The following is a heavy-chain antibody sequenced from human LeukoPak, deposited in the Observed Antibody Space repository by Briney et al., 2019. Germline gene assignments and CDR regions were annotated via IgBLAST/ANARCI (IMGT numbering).Heavy chain of an antibody. Sequence: SVKVSCKASGGTFSSYAIGWVRQAPGQGLEWMGGIIPIFGTANYAQKFQGRVTITTDESTSTAYMELSSLRSEDTAVYYCARGPSSGYYINWFDPWGQGTLVTVSS. CDR1: GGTFSSYA. CDR2: IIPIFGTA. CDR3: ARGPSSGYYINWFDP. V-gene: IGHV1-69*05. D-gene: IGHD5-12*01. J-gene: IGHJ5*02.